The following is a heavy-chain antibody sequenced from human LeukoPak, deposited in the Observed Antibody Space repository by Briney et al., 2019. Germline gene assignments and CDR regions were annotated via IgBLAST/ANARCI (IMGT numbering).Heavy chain of an antibody. CDR1: GFTFSSYS. V-gene: IGHV3-21*01. CDR2: ISSSSSYI. J-gene: IGHJ5*02. D-gene: IGHD1-26*01. CDR3: ARRGIVGATGRGNWFDP. Sequence: PGGSLRLSCAASGFTFSSYSMNWVRQAPGKGLEWVSPISSSSSYIYYADSVKGRFTISRDNAKNSLYLQMNSLRAEDTAVYYCARRGIVGATGRGNWFDPWGQGTLVTVSS.